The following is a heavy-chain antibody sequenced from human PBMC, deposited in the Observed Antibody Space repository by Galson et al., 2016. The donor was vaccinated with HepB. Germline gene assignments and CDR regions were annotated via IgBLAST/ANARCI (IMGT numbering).Heavy chain of an antibody. CDR1: GGSINNGSYY. CDR3: ARVGAAARWYYGMDV. D-gene: IGHD6-13*01. J-gene: IGHJ6*04. V-gene: IGHV4-61*02. Sequence: CTVSGGSINNGSYYWSWIRQPAGKGLEWIGRIYTSGSTNYKPSLKSRVTISVDTSKNQFSLKLSSVTAADTAVYYCARVGAAARWYYGMDVWGNGTTVTVSS. CDR2: IYTSGST.